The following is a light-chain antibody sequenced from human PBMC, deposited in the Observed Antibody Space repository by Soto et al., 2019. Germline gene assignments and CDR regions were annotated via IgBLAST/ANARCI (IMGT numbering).Light chain of an antibody. CDR2: EVS. J-gene: IGLJ1*01. CDR3: SSYTITSALYV. Sequence: QSALTQPASVSGSPGQSITISCTGTSCDVGGYNYVSWCQQHPGKAPKLMIYEVSNRPSGVSNRFSGSKSGNTASLTISGLQAEDEADYYCSSYTITSALYVFXPGTKVTVL. CDR1: SCDVGGYNY. V-gene: IGLV2-14*01.